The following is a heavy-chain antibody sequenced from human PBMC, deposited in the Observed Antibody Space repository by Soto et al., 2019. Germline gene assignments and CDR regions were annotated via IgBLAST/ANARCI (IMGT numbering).Heavy chain of an antibody. D-gene: IGHD6-19*01. J-gene: IGHJ4*02. V-gene: IGHV3-23*01. Sequence: GGSLRLSCTACGFAFSQYCISWVRQAPWKGLEWVSSIRSFDYRTNYADSVKGRFTISRDNSKSTLSLQMNSLRAEEKAVHYCAKDVESGWYETFDSCGPRTLVRVSS. CDR3: AKDVESGWYETFDS. CDR2: IRSFDYRT. CDR1: GFAFSQYC.